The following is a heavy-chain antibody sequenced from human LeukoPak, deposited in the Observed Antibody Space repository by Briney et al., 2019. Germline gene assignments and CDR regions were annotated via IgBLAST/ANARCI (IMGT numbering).Heavy chain of an antibody. J-gene: IGHJ4*02. Sequence: SQTLSLTCAVSGGSISSGGYYWSWIRQPPGKGLEWIGYIYHSGSTYYNPSLKSRVTISVDRSKNQFSLKLSSVTAADTAVYYCARGSYYYDSSGYGLLDYWGQGTLVTVSS. CDR1: GGSISSGGYY. CDR2: IYHSGST. V-gene: IGHV4-30-2*01. D-gene: IGHD3-22*01. CDR3: ARGSYYYDSSGYGLLDY.